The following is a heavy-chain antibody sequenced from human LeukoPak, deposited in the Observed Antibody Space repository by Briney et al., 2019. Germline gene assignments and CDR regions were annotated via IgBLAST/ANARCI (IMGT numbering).Heavy chain of an antibody. V-gene: IGHV3-66*01. CDR3: ARVHYDILTGYLYGMDV. Sequence: GGSLRLSCAASGFTVSSNYISWVRQAPGKGLEWVSVIYSGGSTYYADSVKGRFTISRDNSKNTLYLQMNSLRAEDTAVYYCARVHYDILTGYLYGMDVWGQGTTVTVSS. CDR1: GFTVSSNY. CDR2: IYSGGST. J-gene: IGHJ6*02. D-gene: IGHD3-9*01.